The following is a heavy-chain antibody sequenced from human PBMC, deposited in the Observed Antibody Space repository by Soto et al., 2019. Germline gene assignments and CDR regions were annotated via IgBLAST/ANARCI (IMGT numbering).Heavy chain of an antibody. D-gene: IGHD5-18*01. CDR1: GGTFSSYA. J-gene: IGHJ6*02. CDR2: IIPIFGTA. Sequence: ASVKVSCKASGGTFSSYAISWVRQAPGQGLEWMGGIIPIFGTANYAQKFQGRVTITADESTSTAYMELSSLRSEDTAVYYCAGGYSYEPKTGYSGMDVWGQGTTVTVSS. CDR3: AGGYSYEPKTGYSGMDV. V-gene: IGHV1-69*13.